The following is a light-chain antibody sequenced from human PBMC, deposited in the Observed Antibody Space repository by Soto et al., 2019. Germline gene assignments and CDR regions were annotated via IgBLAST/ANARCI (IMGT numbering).Light chain of an antibody. CDR3: QQSYSTPQT. J-gene: IGKJ3*01. Sequence: DIQMTQSPSSLSASVGDRVTITCRASQSISSYLNWYQQKPGKAPTLLIYAASSLQSGVPSRFSGSGSGTDFTLTISSLQPEDFATYYCQQSYSTPQTFGHGTKVDI. CDR2: AAS. V-gene: IGKV1-39*01. CDR1: QSISSY.